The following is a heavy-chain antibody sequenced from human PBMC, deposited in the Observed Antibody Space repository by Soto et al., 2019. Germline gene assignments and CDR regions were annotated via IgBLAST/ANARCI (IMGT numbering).Heavy chain of an antibody. J-gene: IGHJ4*02. CDR2: INAGNGNT. CDR3: ARRGYMEQQLVFDY. CDR1: GCTFTSYA. D-gene: IGHD6-13*01. Sequence: QVQLVQSGAEVKKPGASVKVSCKASGCTFTSYAMHWVRQAPGQRLEWMGWINAGNGNTKYSQKFQGRVTITRDTSASTAYMELSSLRSEDTAVYYCARRGYMEQQLVFDYWGQGTLVTVSS. V-gene: IGHV1-3*01.